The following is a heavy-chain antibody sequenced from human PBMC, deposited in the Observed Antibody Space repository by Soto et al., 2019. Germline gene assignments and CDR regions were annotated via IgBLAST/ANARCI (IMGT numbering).Heavy chain of an antibody. CDR2: INAGNGYT. Sequence: QVQLVQSGAEVTQPGASVKVSCKASGYTFTRYAMHWVRQAPGQSLEWMGWINAGNGYTKYSQKCQGRSTIPRDTSASTVYMELSSLRSEDTAVYYCARDRYGALDYWGQGTLVTVSP. V-gene: IGHV1-3*01. D-gene: IGHD4-17*01. J-gene: IGHJ4*02. CDR1: GYTFTRYA. CDR3: ARDRYGALDY.